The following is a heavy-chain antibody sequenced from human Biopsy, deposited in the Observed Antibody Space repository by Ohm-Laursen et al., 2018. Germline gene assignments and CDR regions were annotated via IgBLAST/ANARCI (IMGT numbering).Heavy chain of an antibody. V-gene: IGHV4-39*01. CDR2: IFYRGST. CDR3: ARDYDTSGYYYVS. J-gene: IGHJ5*02. D-gene: IGHD3-22*01. CDR1: GGSTSNNNYY. Sequence: TLSLTCIVSGGSTSNNNYYWGWIRQPPGKGLEWIGSIFYRGSTHYKPSLKSRVNISVDTSKNQFSLKLNSVTAADTAVYYCARDYDTSGYYYVSWGQGTLVTVSS.